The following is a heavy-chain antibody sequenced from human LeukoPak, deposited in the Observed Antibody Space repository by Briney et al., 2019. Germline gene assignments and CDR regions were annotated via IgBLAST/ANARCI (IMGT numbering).Heavy chain of an antibody. CDR2: INHSGST. CDR1: GGSFSGYY. D-gene: IGHD2-15*01. Sequence: SETLSLTCAVYGGSFSGYYWSWIRQPPGKGLEWIGEINHSGSTNYNPSLKSRVTISVDTSKNQFSLKRSSVTAADTAVYYCARLGYCSGGSCLQFDYWGQGTLVTVSS. CDR3: ARLGYCSGGSCLQFDY. J-gene: IGHJ4*02. V-gene: IGHV4-34*01.